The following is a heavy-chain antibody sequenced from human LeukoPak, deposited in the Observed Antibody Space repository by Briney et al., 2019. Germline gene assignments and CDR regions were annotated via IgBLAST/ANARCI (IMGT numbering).Heavy chain of an antibody. V-gene: IGHV1-18*01. CDR2: ISAYNGNT. CDR3: ARAGGRYGYHQGYYGMDV. CDR1: GYTFTSYG. J-gene: IGHJ6*02. D-gene: IGHD5-18*01. Sequence: ASVKVSCKASGYTFTSYGISWVRQAPGQGLEWMGWISAYNGNTNYAQKLQGRVTMTTDTSTSTAYMELRSLRSDDTAVYYCARAGGRYGYHQGYYGMDVWGQGTTVTVSS.